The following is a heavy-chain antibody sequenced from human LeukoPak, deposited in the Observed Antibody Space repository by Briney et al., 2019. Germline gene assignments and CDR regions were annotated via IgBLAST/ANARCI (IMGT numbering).Heavy chain of an antibody. CDR3: ARDRGWFDP. J-gene: IGHJ5*02. V-gene: IGHV4-59*01. CDR1: GGSFSGYY. D-gene: IGHD3-16*01. CDR2: IYYSGST. Sequence: SETLSLTCAVYGGSFSGYYWSWIRQPPGKGLEWIGYIYYSGSTNYNPSLKSRVTISVDTSKNQFSLKLSSVTAADTAVYYCARDRGWFDPWGQGTLVTVSS.